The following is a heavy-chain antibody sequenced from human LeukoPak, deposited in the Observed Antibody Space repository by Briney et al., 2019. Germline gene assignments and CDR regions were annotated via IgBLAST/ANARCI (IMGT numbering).Heavy chain of an antibody. CDR2: INHGGLT. CDR1: GDSFKNYY. J-gene: IGHJ6*03. V-gene: IGHV4-34*01. Sequence: SETLSLTCAVYGDSFKNYYWTWIRQSPEKGLEWIGEINHGGLTSYNPSLESRLTLLVDTSKNQFSLKLSSVTAADTAVYYCARVSRPGAAALYYYYYYMGVWGKGTTVTVSS. CDR3: ARVSRPGAAALYYYYYYMGV. D-gene: IGHD6-13*01.